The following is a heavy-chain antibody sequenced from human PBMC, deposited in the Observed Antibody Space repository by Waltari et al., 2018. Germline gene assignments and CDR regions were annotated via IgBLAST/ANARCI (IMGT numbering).Heavy chain of an antibody. J-gene: IGHJ5*02. V-gene: IGHV4-39*07. D-gene: IGHD3-16*02. CDR3: GRYSTYPDVCLDP. Sequence: QLQLQESGPGLVKPAETLSLTCTVSGGAIRTSLYYWGWIRQPPGKGLEWIGSVYYSGAAYYSPSLKSRVTILVDTSKNQFSLTLSSVTVADTAVYYCGRYSTYPDVCLDPWGQGTLVTVSP. CDR2: VYYSGAA. CDR1: GGAIRTSLYY.